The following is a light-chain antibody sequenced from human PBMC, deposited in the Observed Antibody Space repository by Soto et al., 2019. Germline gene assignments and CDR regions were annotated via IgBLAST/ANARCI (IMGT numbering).Light chain of an antibody. J-gene: IGLJ1*01. CDR1: NSDVGAYNY. Sequence: SVLPQPASVSVSPGQSITISCTGSNSDVGAYNYVSWYQQHPGKAPKLMIHEVSDRTSGDSFRFSGSKSGNTASLTISGLQAEDEADYYCSSYSSSSTLVFGPGTKVTVL. CDR2: EVS. CDR3: SSYSSSSTLV. V-gene: IGLV2-14*01.